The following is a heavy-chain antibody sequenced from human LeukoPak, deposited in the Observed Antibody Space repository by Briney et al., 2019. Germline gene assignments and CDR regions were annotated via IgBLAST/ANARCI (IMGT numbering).Heavy chain of an antibody. CDR2: ISDSGANT. Sequence: GGSLRLSCAASGLTFSNYSISWVRQAPGKGLEWVSTISDSGANTYYADSVRGRFTISRDNSKNTLYLQKNSLRVDDTAIYYCAKSMTLQXRGFFDLWGRGTXVXVSS. V-gene: IGHV3-23*01. CDR1: GLTFSNYS. D-gene: IGHD3-3*01. J-gene: IGHJ2*01. CDR3: AKSMTLQXRGFFDL.